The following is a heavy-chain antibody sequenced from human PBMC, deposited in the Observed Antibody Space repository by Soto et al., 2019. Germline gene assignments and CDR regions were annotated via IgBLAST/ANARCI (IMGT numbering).Heavy chain of an antibody. Sequence: XESLKISCKGSGYSCTSYWIGWVRQMPGKGLEWMGIIYPGDSDTRYSPSFQGQVTISADKSISTAYLQWSSLKASDTAMYYCARRPQDIAAAGTYDYWAQGTLVTVSS. J-gene: IGHJ4*02. CDR1: GYSCTSYW. CDR3: ARRPQDIAAAGTYDY. V-gene: IGHV5-51*01. D-gene: IGHD6-13*01. CDR2: IYPGDSDT.